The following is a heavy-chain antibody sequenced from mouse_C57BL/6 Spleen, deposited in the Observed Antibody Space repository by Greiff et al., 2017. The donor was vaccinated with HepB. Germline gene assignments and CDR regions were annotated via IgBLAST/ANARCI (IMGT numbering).Heavy chain of an antibody. CDR2: IYPGNSDT. Sequence: EVQLQQSGTVLARPGASVKMSCKTSGYTFTSYWMHWVKQRPGQGLEWIGAIYPGNSDTSYNQKFKGKAKLTAVTSASTAYMELSSLTTEDSAVYYCTRSRGGSRYFDDWGTGTTVTVSS. CDR3: TRSRGGSRYFDD. CDR1: GYTFTSYW. J-gene: IGHJ1*03. V-gene: IGHV1-5*01. D-gene: IGHD1-1*01.